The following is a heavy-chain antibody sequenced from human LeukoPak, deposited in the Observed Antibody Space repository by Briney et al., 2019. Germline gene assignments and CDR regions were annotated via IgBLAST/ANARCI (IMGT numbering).Heavy chain of an antibody. V-gene: IGHV4-59*11. CDR2: IYYSGST. J-gene: IGHJ4*02. Sequence: ASETLSLTCTVSGGSISSHYWSWIRQPPGKGLEWIGYIYYSGSTNYNPSLKSRVTISVDTSKNQFSLKLSSVTAADTAVYYCAGVQSYFDYWGQGTLVTVSS. CDR1: GGSISSHY. CDR3: AGVQSYFDY. D-gene: IGHD1-1*01.